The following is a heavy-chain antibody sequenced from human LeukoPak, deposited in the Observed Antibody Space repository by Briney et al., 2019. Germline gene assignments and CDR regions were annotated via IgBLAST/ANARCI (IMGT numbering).Heavy chain of an antibody. D-gene: IGHD5-24*01. CDR2: IKQDGSEK. CDR3: ARDLGRDGYNALGY. Sequence: GGSLRLSWAASGFTFSSYSMSWVRQAPGKGLEWVANIKQDGSEKYYVDSVKGRFTISRDNAKNSLYLQMNSLRAEDAAVYYCARDLGRDGYNALGYWGQGTLVTVSS. J-gene: IGHJ4*02. CDR1: GFTFSSYS. V-gene: IGHV3-7*01.